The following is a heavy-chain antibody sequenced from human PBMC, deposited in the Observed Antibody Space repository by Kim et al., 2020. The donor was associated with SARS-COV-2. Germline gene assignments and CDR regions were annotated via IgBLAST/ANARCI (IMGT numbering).Heavy chain of an antibody. J-gene: IGHJ6*04. CDR3: ARGCGV. CDR2: SGTDI. V-gene: IGHV3-48*03. Sequence: SGTDIYYADSVKGRFTISRDNAKNSLYLQMNSLRVEDTAVYYCARGCGVWGKGTTVTVSS.